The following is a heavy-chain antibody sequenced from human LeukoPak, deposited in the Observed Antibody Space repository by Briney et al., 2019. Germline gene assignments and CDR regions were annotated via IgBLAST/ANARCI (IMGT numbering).Heavy chain of an antibody. V-gene: IGHV3-7*01. D-gene: IGHD2-15*01. CDR3: AREGNPYCSGGSCYPIWFDP. Sequence: GGSLRLSCAASGFTFSSYWMSWVRQAPGKGLEWVANIKQDGSEKYYVDSVKGRFTISRDNAKNSLYLQMNSLRAEDTAVYYCAREGNPYCSGGSCYPIWFDPWGQGTLVTVSS. CDR1: GFTFSSYW. CDR2: IKQDGSEK. J-gene: IGHJ5*02.